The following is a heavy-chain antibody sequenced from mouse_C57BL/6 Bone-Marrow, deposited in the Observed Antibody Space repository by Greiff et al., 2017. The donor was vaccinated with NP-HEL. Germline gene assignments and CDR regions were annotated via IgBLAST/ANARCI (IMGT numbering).Heavy chain of an antibody. D-gene: IGHD2-4*01. CDR3: AIDYGRAY. CDR1: GYTFTSYG. J-gene: IGHJ3*01. V-gene: IGHV1-81*01. Sequence: QVHVKQSGAELARPGASVKLSCKASGYTFTSYGISWVKQRTGQGLEWIGEIYPRSGNTYYNEKFKGKATLTADKSSSTAYMELRSLTSEDSAVYFCAIDYGRAYWGQGTLVTVSA. CDR2: IYPRSGNT.